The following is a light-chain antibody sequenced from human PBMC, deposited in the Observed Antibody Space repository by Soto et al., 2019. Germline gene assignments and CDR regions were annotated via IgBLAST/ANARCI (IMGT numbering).Light chain of an antibody. V-gene: IGLV1-44*01. CDR3: AAWDASLNGYV. CDR1: SSNIGSNT. Sequence: QSVLTQPPSASGTPGQRVTISCSGSSSNIGSNTVNWYQTLPGTAPKLLVYNNSQRPSGVPDRFSGSKSGTSASLAISGLQSEDEADYYCAAWDASLNGYVFGTGTKLTVL. CDR2: NNS. J-gene: IGLJ1*01.